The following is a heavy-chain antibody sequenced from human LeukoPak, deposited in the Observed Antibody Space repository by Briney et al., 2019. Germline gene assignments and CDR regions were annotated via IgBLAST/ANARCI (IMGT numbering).Heavy chain of an antibody. V-gene: IGHV4-59*01. CDR3: ARDPGYSGYDMFFDY. CDR2: IYYSGST. CDR1: GGSISSYY. Sequence: SETLSLTSTVCGGSISSYYWSWIRQPPGRGLEWIGYIYYSGSTNYNPSLKSRVTISVDTSKNPFSLKLSSVTAADTAVYYCARDPGYSGYDMFFDYWGQGTLVTVSS. J-gene: IGHJ4*02. D-gene: IGHD5-12*01.